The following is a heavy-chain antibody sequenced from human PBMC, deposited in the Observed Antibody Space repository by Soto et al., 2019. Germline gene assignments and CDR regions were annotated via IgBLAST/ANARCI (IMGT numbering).Heavy chain of an antibody. Sequence: QVQLVQSGADVKQSGASVRVSCKASGQSLTSYAMHWVRQAPGQRLEWMGWINGGNGNTRYSPKFQDRVTITRDTSARTVYMEVSSLRSEDSAVYFCASSSWAGNIFYYGMDVWGQGTTVTVS. V-gene: IGHV1-3*01. CDR3: ASSSWAGNIFYYGMDV. CDR1: GQSLTSYA. D-gene: IGHD3-9*01. CDR2: INGGNGNT. J-gene: IGHJ6*02.